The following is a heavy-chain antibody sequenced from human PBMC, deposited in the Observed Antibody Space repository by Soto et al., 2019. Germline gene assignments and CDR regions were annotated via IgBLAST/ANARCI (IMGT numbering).Heavy chain of an antibody. CDR3: ARSSGSYGMDV. Sequence: SETLSVTCAVSGYSISSSNWWGWIRQPPGKGLEWIGYIYYSGSTYYNPSLKSRVTMSVDTSKNQFSLKLSSVTAVDTAVYYCARSSGSYGMDVWGQGTTVTVSS. CDR1: GYSISSSNW. V-gene: IGHV4-28*01. CDR2: IYYSGST. D-gene: IGHD3-10*01. J-gene: IGHJ6*02.